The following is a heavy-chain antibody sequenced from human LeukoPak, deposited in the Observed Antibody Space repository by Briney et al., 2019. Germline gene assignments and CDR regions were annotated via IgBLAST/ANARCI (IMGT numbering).Heavy chain of an antibody. CDR3: ARGGLQYRAEYFQH. D-gene: IGHD4-11*01. CDR1: GGSISSSSYY. CDR2: IYYSGST. J-gene: IGHJ1*01. V-gene: IGHV4-39*01. Sequence: PSETLSLTCTVSGGSISSSSYYWGWIRQPPGKGLEWIGSIYYSGSTYYNPSLKSRVTISVDTSKNQFSLKLSSVTAADTAVYYCARGGLQYRAEYFQHWGQGTLVTVSS.